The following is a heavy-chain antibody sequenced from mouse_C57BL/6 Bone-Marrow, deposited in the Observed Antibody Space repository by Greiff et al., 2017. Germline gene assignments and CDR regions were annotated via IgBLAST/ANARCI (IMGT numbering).Heavy chain of an antibody. CDR3: ARPHFDY. Sequence: EVQRVESGGGLVKPGGSLQLSCAASGFTFSDYGMHWVRQAPEKGLEWVAYISSGSSTIYYADTVKGRFTISRDNAKNTLFLQMTSRRSEDTAMYYCARPHFDYWGQGTTLTVSS. CDR2: ISSGSSTI. CDR1: GFTFSDYG. J-gene: IGHJ2*01. V-gene: IGHV5-17*01.